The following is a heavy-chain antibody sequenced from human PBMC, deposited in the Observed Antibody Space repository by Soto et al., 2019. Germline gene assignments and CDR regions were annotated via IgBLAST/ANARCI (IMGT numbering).Heavy chain of an antibody. V-gene: IGHV3-23*01. CDR3: AKAPYCSWSYEHFQL. Sequence: PGGSLRLSCAASGFTFSSYAMSWVRQAPGKGLEWVSLITGSGGDTYYADSVKARFTISSDNSKNTLYLQMNSLRAEDTAVYYCAKAPYCSWSYEHFQLWGQGTMVTVSS. J-gene: IGHJ1*01. CDR1: GFTFSSYA. D-gene: IGHD6-6*01. CDR2: ITGSGGDT.